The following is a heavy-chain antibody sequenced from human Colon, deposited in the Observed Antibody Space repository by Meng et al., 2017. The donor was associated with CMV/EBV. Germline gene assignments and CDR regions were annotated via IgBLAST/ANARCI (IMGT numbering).Heavy chain of an antibody. CDR2: IYSGGGT. Sequence: GESLKISCAASGFSFSSYSMNWVRKAPGKGLEFVSLIYSGGGTYSDSVRGRFLVSRDPSKNTVNLQMTRLRPEDTAIYYCASDTLGRGAFDMWGQGTTVTVSS. CDR3: ASDTLGRGAFDM. J-gene: IGHJ3*02. V-gene: IGHV3-66*02. D-gene: IGHD7-27*01. CDR1: GFSFSSYS.